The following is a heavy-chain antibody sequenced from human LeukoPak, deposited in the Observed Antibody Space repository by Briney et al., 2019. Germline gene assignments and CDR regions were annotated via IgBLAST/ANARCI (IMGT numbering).Heavy chain of an antibody. CDR1: GFTFSSYA. D-gene: IGHD6-19*01. J-gene: IGHJ4*02. V-gene: IGHV3-23*01. Sequence: PGGSLRLSCAASGFTFSSYAMSWVRQAPGKGLEWVSAISGSGSSTYYADSVKGRFTISRDNSKTTVYLQVNSLRAEDTAVYYCANGAVAGSNWWGQGTLVTVSS. CDR2: ISGSGSST. CDR3: ANGAVAGSNW.